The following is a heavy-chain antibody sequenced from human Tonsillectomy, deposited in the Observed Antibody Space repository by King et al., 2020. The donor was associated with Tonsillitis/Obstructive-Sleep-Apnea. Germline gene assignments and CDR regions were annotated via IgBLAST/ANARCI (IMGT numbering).Heavy chain of an antibody. V-gene: IGHV3-21*01. D-gene: IGHD2/OR15-2a*01. CDR3: ARVPPAILNFYMDV. Sequence: VQLVESGGGLVKPGGSLRLSCAASGFSFSVYSMNWVRQAPGKGLEWVSSLSGSSNYISYGDSVKGRFTISRDNAKNSLYLQMNSLRAEDTAVYYCARVPPAILNFYMDVWRKGATVTVAS. CDR1: GFSFSVYS. J-gene: IGHJ6*03. CDR2: LSGSSNYI.